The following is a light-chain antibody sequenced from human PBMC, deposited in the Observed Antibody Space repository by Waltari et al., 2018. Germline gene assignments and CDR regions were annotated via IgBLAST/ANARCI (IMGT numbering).Light chain of an antibody. V-gene: IGLV1-44*01. CDR2: SND. Sequence: QSVLTQPPSASGTPGQRVTISCSGSPSAIGGNPVVWYQQLPGTAPKLLIHSNDQRPSGVPDRFSGFKSGTSASLAISGLQSEDEGEYFCAAWDDSLTYVFGTGTKVTVL. J-gene: IGLJ1*01. CDR1: PSAIGGNP. CDR3: AAWDDSLTYV.